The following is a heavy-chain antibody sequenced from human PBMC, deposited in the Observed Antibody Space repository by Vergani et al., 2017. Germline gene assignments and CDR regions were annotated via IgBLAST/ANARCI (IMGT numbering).Heavy chain of an antibody. Sequence: EVQLVESGGGLVKPGGSLRLSCAASGFTFSSYSMNWVRQASGKGLEWVGRIRSKANSYATAYAASVKGRFTISRDDSKNTAYLQMNSLKTEDTAVYYCAKDRIEVTYYYDADYWGQGTLVTVSS. CDR2: IRSKANSYAT. J-gene: IGHJ4*02. D-gene: IGHD3-22*01. CDR3: AKDRIEVTYYYDADY. CDR1: GFTFSSYS. V-gene: IGHV3-73*01.